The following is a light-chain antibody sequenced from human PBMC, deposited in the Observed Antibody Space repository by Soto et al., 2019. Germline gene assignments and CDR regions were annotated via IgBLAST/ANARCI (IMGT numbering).Light chain of an antibody. Sequence: EIVLTQSPATLSLSPGERATLSCRASQSVGSYLAWYQQKPGQAPRLLIYDVSGRATGIPARFSGSGSGTDFTLTVNSLEPEDFAVYYCQQRSNWPLTFGGGTKIEIK. CDR1: QSVGSY. CDR2: DVS. J-gene: IGKJ4*01. CDR3: QQRSNWPLT. V-gene: IGKV3-11*01.